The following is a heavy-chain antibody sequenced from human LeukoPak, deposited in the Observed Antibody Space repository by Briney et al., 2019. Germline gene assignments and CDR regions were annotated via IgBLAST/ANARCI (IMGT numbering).Heavy chain of an antibody. CDR1: GGSISSSSYY. J-gene: IGHJ4*02. D-gene: IGHD4-17*01. CDR2: IYYSGST. Sequence: KPSETLSLTCTVSGGSISSSSYYWGWIRQPPGKGLEWIGSIYYSGSTNYNPSLKSRVTISVDTSKNQFSLKLSSVTAADTAVYYCARGWGTVTTFYYWGQGTLVTVSS. V-gene: IGHV4-39*07. CDR3: ARGWGTVTTFYY.